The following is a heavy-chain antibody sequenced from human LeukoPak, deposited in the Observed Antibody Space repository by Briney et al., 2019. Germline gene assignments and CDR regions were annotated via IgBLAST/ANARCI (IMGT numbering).Heavy chain of an antibody. CDR3: ARASIAAAGPHDVFDI. V-gene: IGHV3-64*01. D-gene: IGHD6-13*01. J-gene: IGHJ3*02. CDR2: ISSNGVST. Sequence: GGSLRLSCAASGFSFSSYAMHWVRQAPGKGLEYVSAISSNGVSTWYANSVQGRFTISRDNSKNMLYLQMGSLRPEGMALYYCARASIAAAGPHDVFDIWGQGTMVTVSS. CDR1: GFSFSSYA.